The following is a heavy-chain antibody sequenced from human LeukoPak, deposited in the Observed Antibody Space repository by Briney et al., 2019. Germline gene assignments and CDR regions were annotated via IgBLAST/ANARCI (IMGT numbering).Heavy chain of an antibody. CDR3: ARDQAYCGGECYFDF. CDR2: IYHSGST. D-gene: IGHD2-21*01. V-gene: IGHV4-38-2*02. Sequence: PSETLSLTCAVSDYSISTAYYWGWIRQPPGKGLEWIGIIYHSGSTDYNPSLKSRVTISVDTSKNQFSLKLRSVTAADTAVYYCARDQAYCGGECYFDFWGQGTLVTVSS. J-gene: IGHJ4*02. CDR1: DYSISTAYY.